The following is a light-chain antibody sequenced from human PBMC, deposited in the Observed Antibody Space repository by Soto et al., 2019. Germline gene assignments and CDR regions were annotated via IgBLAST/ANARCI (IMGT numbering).Light chain of an antibody. V-gene: IGKV4-1*01. CDR3: HKFHSTPKT. CDR2: LAS. Sequence: DIVMTQSPDALAVSLGERATINCKSSQRVLYSSNNKNYLAWYQQKPGQPPKLLIYLASTRESGVPDRFSGSGSGTDFPLTISSLQAEDVAGYYCHKFHSTPKTFGQGTKVEIK. J-gene: IGKJ1*01. CDR1: QRVLYSSNNKNY.